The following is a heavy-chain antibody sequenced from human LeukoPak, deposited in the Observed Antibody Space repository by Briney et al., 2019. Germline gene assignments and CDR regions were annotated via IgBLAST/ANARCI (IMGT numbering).Heavy chain of an antibody. CDR3: ARDYDY. Sequence: SETLSLTCTVSGGSISGYYWSWIQQPPGKGLEWIGYIYYSGSTNYNPSLKSRVTTSVDTSKNQFSLKLSSVTAADTAVYYCARDYDYWGQGTLVTVSS. J-gene: IGHJ4*02. CDR2: IYYSGST. CDR1: GGSISGYY. V-gene: IGHV4-59*01.